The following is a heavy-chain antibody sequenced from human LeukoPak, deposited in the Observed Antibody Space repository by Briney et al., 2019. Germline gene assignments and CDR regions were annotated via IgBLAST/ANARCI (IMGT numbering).Heavy chain of an antibody. D-gene: IGHD4-17*01. Sequence: SETLSLTCIVSGGSISSYYWSWIRQPPGKGLEWIGYIYYSGSTNYNPSLKSRVTISVDTSKNQFSLKLTSVTAADTAVYYCARQSGDYLHWGQGTLVTVSS. V-gene: IGHV4-59*08. J-gene: IGHJ4*02. CDR3: ARQSGDYLH. CDR2: IYYSGST. CDR1: GGSISSYY.